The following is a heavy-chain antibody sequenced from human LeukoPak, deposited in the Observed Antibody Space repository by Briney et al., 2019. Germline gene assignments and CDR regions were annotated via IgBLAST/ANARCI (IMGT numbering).Heavy chain of an antibody. V-gene: IGHV3-30*18. CDR2: ISYDGSNK. J-gene: IGHJ4*02. Sequence: GGSLRLSCAASGFTFSSYGMHWVRQAPGKGLEWVAVISYDGSNKYYADSVKGRFTISRDNSKNTLYLQMNSLRAEDTAVYHCAKKEWFGEFDYWGQGTLVTVSS. CDR1: GFTFSSYG. CDR3: AKKEWFGEFDY. D-gene: IGHD3-10*01.